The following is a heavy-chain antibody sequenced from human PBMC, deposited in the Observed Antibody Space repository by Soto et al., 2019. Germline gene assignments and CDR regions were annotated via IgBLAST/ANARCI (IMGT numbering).Heavy chain of an antibody. CDR1: GGSISSYY. V-gene: IGHV4-59*08. Sequence: SETLSLTCTVSGGSISSYYWSWIRQPPGKGLEWIGYIYYSGSTNYNPSVKSRVTISVDTSKNQFSLKLSSVTAADTAVYYCARRRSSDYYYYMDVWGKGTTVTVSS. D-gene: IGHD3-3*01. CDR2: IYYSGST. CDR3: ARRRSSDYYYYMDV. J-gene: IGHJ6*03.